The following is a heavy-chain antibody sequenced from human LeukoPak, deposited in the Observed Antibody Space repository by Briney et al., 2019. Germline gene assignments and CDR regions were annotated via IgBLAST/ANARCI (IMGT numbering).Heavy chain of an antibody. V-gene: IGHV3-64D*06. CDR1: GFTFSSYA. Sequence: GGSLRLSCSASGFTFSSYAMHWVRQAPGKGLEYVSGISSNGGSTYYADSVKGRFTISRDNSKNTVYLQMSSLRAEDTAVYYCVRHPSRSSGWLRYFDLWGRGALVTVSS. J-gene: IGHJ2*01. CDR3: VRHPSRSSGWLRYFDL. CDR2: ISSNGGST. D-gene: IGHD6-19*01.